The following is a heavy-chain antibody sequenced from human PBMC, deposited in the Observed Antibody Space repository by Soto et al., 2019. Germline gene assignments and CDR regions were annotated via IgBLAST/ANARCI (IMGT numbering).Heavy chain of an antibody. D-gene: IGHD5-18*01. Sequence: PSETLSLTCSVSGDSIGSSTNYWGWIRQPPGKGLEWIGTIYHSGNTYYNPTLKSRVAISVDMSKNQFSLRLNSVTAEDTAVYYCERHEWLQLWLVTEYWGQGGLVTVCS. CDR1: GDSIGSSTNY. V-gene: IGHV4-39*01. CDR3: ERHEWLQLWLVTEY. CDR2: IYHSGNT. J-gene: IGHJ4*02.